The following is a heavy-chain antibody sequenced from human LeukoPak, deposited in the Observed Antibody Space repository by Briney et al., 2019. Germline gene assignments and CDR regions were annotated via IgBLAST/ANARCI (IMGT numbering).Heavy chain of an antibody. Sequence: SETLSLTCTVSGGSISSGGYYWSWIRQHPGKGLEWIGYIYYSGSTYYNPSLKSRVTISVDTSKNQFSLKLSSVTAADTAVYDCARSYCSSTSCSPYYYYYMDVWGKGTTVTVSS. D-gene: IGHD2-2*01. CDR2: IYYSGST. CDR3: ARSYCSSTSCSPYYYYYMDV. CDR1: GGSISSGGYY. V-gene: IGHV4-31*03. J-gene: IGHJ6*03.